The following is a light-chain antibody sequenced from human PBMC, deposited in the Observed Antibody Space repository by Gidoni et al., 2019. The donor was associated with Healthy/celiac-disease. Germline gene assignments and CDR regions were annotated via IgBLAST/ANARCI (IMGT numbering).Light chain of an antibody. CDR1: QSVSSN. CDR2: GAS. CDR3: QQYNNCPPLT. J-gene: IGKJ4*01. Sequence: VMTQAPATLSVSPGERATLSCRASQSVSSNLAWYQQQPGQAPRLLIYGASTRATVIPARFSGSGSGTEFTLTISSRQSEDFAVYYCQQYNNCPPLTFGGGTKVEIK. V-gene: IGKV3-15*01.